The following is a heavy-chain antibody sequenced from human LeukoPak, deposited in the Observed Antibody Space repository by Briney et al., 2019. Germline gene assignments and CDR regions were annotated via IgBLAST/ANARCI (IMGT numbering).Heavy chain of an antibody. CDR1: GFTFSNYA. Sequence: GGSLRLSCAGSGFTFSNYALIWVRQAPGRGLEWVSAIKGSGSFTKYADSVTGRFTISRDNSKNMLYLQMSSLAADDTAIYYCARDPNGDYIGAFDFGGQGTMVTVSS. CDR2: IKGSGSFT. J-gene: IGHJ3*01. D-gene: IGHD4-17*01. CDR3: ARDPNGDYIGAFDF. V-gene: IGHV3-23*01.